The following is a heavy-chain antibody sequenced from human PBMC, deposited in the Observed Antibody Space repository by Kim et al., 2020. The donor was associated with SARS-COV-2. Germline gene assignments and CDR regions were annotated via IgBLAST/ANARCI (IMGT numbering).Heavy chain of an antibody. CDR1: GGTFSSYA. D-gene: IGHD1-1*01. J-gene: IGHJ6*03. CDR3: ARGQLERYYYYYMDV. Sequence: SSVKVSCKASGGTFSSYAISWVRQAPGQGLEWMGGIIPIFGTANYAQKFQGRVTITADESTSTAYMELSSLRSEDTAVYYCARGQLERYYYYYMDVWGKGTTVTVSS. CDR2: IIPIFGTA. V-gene: IGHV1-69*13.